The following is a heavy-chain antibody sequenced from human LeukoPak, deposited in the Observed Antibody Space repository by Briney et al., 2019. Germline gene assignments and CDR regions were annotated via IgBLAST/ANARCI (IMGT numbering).Heavy chain of an antibody. V-gene: IGHV1-69*04. D-gene: IGHD6-13*01. CDR3: ARVGIAAAGANYYYYYGMDV. Sequence: SVKVSCKASGGTFSSYAISWVRQAPGQGLEWMGRIIPILGIANYAQKFQGRVTITADKSTSTAYMELSSLRSEDTAVYYCARVGIAAAGANYYYYYGMDVWGQGTTVTVSS. CDR2: IIPILGIA. J-gene: IGHJ6*02. CDR1: GGTFSSYA.